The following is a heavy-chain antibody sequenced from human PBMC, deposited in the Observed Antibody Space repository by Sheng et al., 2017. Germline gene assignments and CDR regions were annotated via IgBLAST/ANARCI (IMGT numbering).Heavy chain of an antibody. Sequence: QAQLVQSGDEVKKPGASVKVSCKASGYTFTNYGISWVRQAPGQRLEWMGWINGYNGNRKSAQKLQGRVTMTTDTSTSTAYMDLGTLRSDDTAVYYCARVKWRWFGEFSLSGIDGFDIWGQGTMVIVSS. V-gene: IGHV1-18*01. D-gene: IGHD3-10*01. J-gene: IGHJ3*02. CDR2: INGYNGNR. CDR1: GYTFTNYG. CDR3: ARVKWRWFGEFSLSGIDGFDI.